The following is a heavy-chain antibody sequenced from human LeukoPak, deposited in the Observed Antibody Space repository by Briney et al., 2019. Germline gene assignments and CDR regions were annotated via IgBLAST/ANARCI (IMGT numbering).Heavy chain of an antibody. Sequence: PSETLSLTCTVSGGSMSSHYWSWIRQPPGKGLEWIGYIHYSGSTTYNPSLQSRVTISIDTSKNQFSLKLSSVSAADTAVYYCARDRGGSYWGQGTLVTVSS. V-gene: IGHV4-59*11. J-gene: IGHJ4*02. CDR1: GGSMSSHY. CDR2: IHYSGST. CDR3: ARDRGGSY. D-gene: IGHD1-26*01.